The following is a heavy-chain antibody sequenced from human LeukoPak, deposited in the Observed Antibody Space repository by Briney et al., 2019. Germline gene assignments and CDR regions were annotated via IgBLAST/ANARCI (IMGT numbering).Heavy chain of an antibody. V-gene: IGHV3-15*04. CDR3: SLQYPGDH. Sequence: GGSLRLSCAASGFTFNYAWMSWVRQVPGKGLEWVGQTVSEIDGGTTDYAAPVKGRFTISRDDSKHTLYLQMNSLKTEDTAVYYCSLQYPGDHWGQGTLVTVSS. J-gene: IGHJ4*02. CDR1: GFTFNYAW. CDR2: TVSEIDGGTT. D-gene: IGHD4-11*01.